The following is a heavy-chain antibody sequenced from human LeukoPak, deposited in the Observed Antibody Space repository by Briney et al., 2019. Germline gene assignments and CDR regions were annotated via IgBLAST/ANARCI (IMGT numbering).Heavy chain of an antibody. J-gene: IGHJ4*02. CDR3: AIMHRYYDGSGYWVQ. D-gene: IGHD3-22*01. Sequence: SGGSLRLSCAASGFTFSSYAMSWLRQAPGKALEWVSGISTSGGSTSYADSVKGRFTISRDNPRNTLYMQMNSLRAEDTAVYYCAIMHRYYDGSGYWVQWGQGTLVTVSS. V-gene: IGHV3-23*01. CDR1: GFTFSSYA. CDR2: ISTSGGST.